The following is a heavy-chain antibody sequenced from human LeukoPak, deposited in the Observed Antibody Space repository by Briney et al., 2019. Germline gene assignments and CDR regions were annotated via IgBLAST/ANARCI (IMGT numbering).Heavy chain of an antibody. V-gene: IGHV5-51*01. D-gene: IGHD6-6*01. CDR3: ASAARPSYYYYYMDV. Sequence: GESLKISCKGSGYSCTSYWIGWVRQMPGKGLEWMGIIYPGDSDTRYSPSFQGQVTISADKSISTAYLQWSSLKASDTAMYYCASAARPSYYYYYMDVWGKGTTVTVSS. CDR1: GYSCTSYW. J-gene: IGHJ6*03. CDR2: IYPGDSDT.